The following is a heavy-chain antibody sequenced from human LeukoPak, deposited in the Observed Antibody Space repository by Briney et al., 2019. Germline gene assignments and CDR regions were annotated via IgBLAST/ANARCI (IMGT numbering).Heavy chain of an antibody. D-gene: IGHD6-6*01. Sequence: ASVKVSCKASGYTFTGYYMHWVRQAPGQGLEWMGWINPNSGGTSYAQKFQGRVTMTRDTSISTAYMELSRLRSDDTAVYYCARVPRIAARPPYFDYWGQGTLVTVSS. CDR1: GYTFTGYY. J-gene: IGHJ4*02. V-gene: IGHV1-2*02. CDR3: ARVPRIAARPPYFDY. CDR2: INPNSGGT.